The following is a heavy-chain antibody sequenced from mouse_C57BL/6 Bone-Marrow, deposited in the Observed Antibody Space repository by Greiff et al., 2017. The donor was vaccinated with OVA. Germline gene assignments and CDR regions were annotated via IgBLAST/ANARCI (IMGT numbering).Heavy chain of an antibody. CDR3: ARGPYDYDGYFDY. V-gene: IGHV1-18*01. J-gene: IGHJ2*01. CDR2: INPNNGGT. CDR1: GYTFTDYN. Sequence: DVQLQESGPELVKPGASVKIPCKASGYTFTDYNMDWVKQSHGKSLEWIGDINPNNGGTIYNQKFKGKATLTVDKSSSTAYMELRSLTSEDTAVYYCARGPYDYDGYFDYWGQGTTLTVSS. D-gene: IGHD2-4*01.